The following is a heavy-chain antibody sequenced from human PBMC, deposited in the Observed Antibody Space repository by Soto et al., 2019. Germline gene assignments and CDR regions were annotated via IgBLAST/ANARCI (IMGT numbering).Heavy chain of an antibody. J-gene: IGHJ6*02. CDR3: ARSHANYDFWSGYYYYGMDV. Sequence: PAEALSLTCTVSGGSISSSSYYWGWVRQPPGKGLVWIGSIYYGGSTYYNPSLKGRVSITVDTSKSQFSLKLSSVTAADTAVYYCARSHANYDFWSGYYYYGMDVWGQGTTVTVSS. CDR1: GGSISSSSYY. V-gene: IGHV4-39*01. CDR2: IYYGGST. D-gene: IGHD3-3*01.